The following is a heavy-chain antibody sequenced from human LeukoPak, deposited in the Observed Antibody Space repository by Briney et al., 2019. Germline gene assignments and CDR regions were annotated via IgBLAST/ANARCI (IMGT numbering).Heavy chain of an antibody. V-gene: IGHV4-61*01. D-gene: IGHD3-22*01. CDR3: ARTLPYYYDSSGYYLSYYFDY. CDR1: GGSVSSGSYY. J-gene: IGHJ4*02. CDR2: IYYSGST. Sequence: SETLSLTCTVSGGSVSSGSYYWSWIRQPPGKGLEWIGYIYYSGSTNYNPSLKSRVTISVDTSKNQFSLKLSSVTAADTAVYYCARTLPYYYDSSGYYLSYYFDYWGQGTLVTVSS.